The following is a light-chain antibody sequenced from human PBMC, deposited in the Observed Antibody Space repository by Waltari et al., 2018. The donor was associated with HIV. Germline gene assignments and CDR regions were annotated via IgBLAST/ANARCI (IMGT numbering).Light chain of an antibody. CDR3: GTWDSSLSAGV. Sequence: QSVLTQPPSVSAAPGQKVNISCSGSSPNIGNNYVSWYQQLPGTAPKLPISENNKRPSGIPDRFSGSKSGTSATLGITGLQTGDEADYYCGTWDSSLSAGVFGGGTKLTVL. J-gene: IGLJ2*01. CDR2: ENN. CDR1: SPNIGNNY. V-gene: IGLV1-51*02.